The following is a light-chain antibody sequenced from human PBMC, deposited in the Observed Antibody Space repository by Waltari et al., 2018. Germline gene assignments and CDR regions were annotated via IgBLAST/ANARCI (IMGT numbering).Light chain of an antibody. Sequence: QSALTQPRSVSGSPGQSVTLSCTGTRSHIGGYNYVPWYQQHPGKAPKLIIFDVTKRPSGVPDRFSGSKAGNTASLTISGLQAGDEAVYFCCSYAGKYTSVFGAGTKVTVL. CDR2: DVT. CDR3: CSYAGKYTSV. V-gene: IGLV2-11*01. CDR1: RSHIGGYNY. J-gene: IGLJ2*01.